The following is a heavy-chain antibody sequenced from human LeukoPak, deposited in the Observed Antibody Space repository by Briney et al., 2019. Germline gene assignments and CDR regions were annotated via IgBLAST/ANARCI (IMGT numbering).Heavy chain of an antibody. J-gene: IGHJ4*02. D-gene: IGHD2-2*01. CDR2: IYHSGST. CDR3: ARGHRPSIVVVPAALDY. CDR1: GYSISSGYY. V-gene: IGHV4-38-2*02. Sequence: PSETLSLTCTVSGYSISSGYYWGWIRQPPGKGLEWIGSIYHSGSTYYNPSLKSRVTISVDTSKNQFSLKLSSVTAADTAVYYCARGHRPSIVVVPAALDYWGQGTLVTVSS.